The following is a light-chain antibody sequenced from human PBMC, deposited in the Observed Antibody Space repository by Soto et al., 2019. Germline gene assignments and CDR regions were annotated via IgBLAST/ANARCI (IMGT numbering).Light chain of an antibody. CDR2: WAS. Sequence: DIVMTQSPDSLAVSLGERATINCKSSQSVLYSSNNKNYLAWYQQNPGQPPKLLIYWASTRESGVTDRFSGSGSGTDFTLTISSLQAEDVAVYYCQQYYSTPWTFGQGTKVEIK. V-gene: IGKV4-1*01. CDR1: QSVLYSSNNKNY. J-gene: IGKJ1*01. CDR3: QQYYSTPWT.